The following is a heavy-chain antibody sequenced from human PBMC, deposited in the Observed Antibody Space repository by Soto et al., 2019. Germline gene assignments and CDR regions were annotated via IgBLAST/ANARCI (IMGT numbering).Heavy chain of an antibody. CDR1: GGSISSGDYY. J-gene: IGHJ6*02. V-gene: IGHV4-30-4*01. CDR2: IYYSGST. CDR3: ARDPASSRGPYYYYGMDV. Sequence: TLSLTCTVSGGSISSGDYYWSWIRQPPGKGLEWIGYIYYSGSTYYNPSLKSRVTISVDTSKNQFSLKLSSVTAADTAVYYCARDPASSRGPYYYYGMDVWGQGTTVTVSS. D-gene: IGHD3-16*01.